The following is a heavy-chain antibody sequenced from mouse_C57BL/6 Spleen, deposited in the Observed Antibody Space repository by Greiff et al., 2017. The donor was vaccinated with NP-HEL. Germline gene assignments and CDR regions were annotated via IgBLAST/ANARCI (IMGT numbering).Heavy chain of an antibody. CDR3: ARAGSSYVGYYFDY. J-gene: IGHJ2*01. D-gene: IGHD1-1*01. V-gene: IGHV3-6*01. CDR1: GYSITSGYY. Sequence: DVKLQESGPGLVKPSQSLSLTCSVTGYSITSGYYWNWIRQFPGNKLEWMGYISYDGSNNYNPSLKNRISITRDTFKNQFFLKLNSVTTEDTATYYCARAGSSYVGYYFDYWGQGTTLTVSS. CDR2: ISYDGSN.